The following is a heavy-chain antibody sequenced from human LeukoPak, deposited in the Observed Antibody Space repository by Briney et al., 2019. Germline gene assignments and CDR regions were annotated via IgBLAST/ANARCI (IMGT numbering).Heavy chain of an antibody. V-gene: IGHV4-30-2*01. J-gene: IGHJ4*02. CDR3: ARATGYSYGTYYFDY. CDR1: GGSISSGGYS. Sequence: SETLSLTCAVSGGSISSGGYSWSWIRQPPGKGLEWIGYIYHSGSTYYNPSLKSRVTISVDGSKNQFSLKLSSVTAADTAVHYCARATGYSYGTYYFDYWGQGTLVTVSS. D-gene: IGHD5-18*01. CDR2: IYHSGST.